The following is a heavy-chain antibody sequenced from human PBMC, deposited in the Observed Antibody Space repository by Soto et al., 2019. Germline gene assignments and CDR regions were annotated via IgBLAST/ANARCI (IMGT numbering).Heavy chain of an antibody. D-gene: IGHD1-1*01. V-gene: IGHV3-74*01. CDR1: GFTFSSYW. CDR3: ARTGTSHY. J-gene: IGHJ4*02. CDR2: INHDGSST. Sequence: GGSLRLSCAASGFTFSSYWMHWVRQAPGKGLVWVSRINHDGSSTNYADSMKGRFTISRDNAKNSLYLQMNSLRADDTAVYYCARTGTSHYWGRGTLVTVSS.